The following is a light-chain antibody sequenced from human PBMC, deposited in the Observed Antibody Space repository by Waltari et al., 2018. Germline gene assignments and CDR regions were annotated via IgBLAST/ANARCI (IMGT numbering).Light chain of an antibody. V-gene: IGLV2-23*02. CDR3: CSYGGPTAPYV. J-gene: IGLJ1*01. Sequence: QSALTQPASVSGSPGQSITISCTGSRSAIGKYDLVSWYQPLPGKAPKLMIYEVIKRPSGISDRFSGSKSGTTASLTISGLQAEDEADYYCCSYGGPTAPYVFGTGTTVTVL. CDR2: EVI. CDR1: RSAIGKYDL.